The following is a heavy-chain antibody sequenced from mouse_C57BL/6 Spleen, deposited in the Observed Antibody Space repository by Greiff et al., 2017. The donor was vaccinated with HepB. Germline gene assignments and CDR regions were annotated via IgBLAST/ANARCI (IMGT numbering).Heavy chain of an antibody. D-gene: IGHD1-1*01. Sequence: VQLQQSGPELVKPGASVKISCKASGYAFSSSWMNWVKQRPGKGLEWIGRIYPGDGDTNYNGKFKGKATLTADKSSSTAYMQLSSLTSEDSAVYFCARSLTTVVAFDYWGQSTTLTVSS. CDR3: ARSLTTVVAFDY. CDR1: GYAFSSSW. V-gene: IGHV1-82*01. CDR2: IYPGDGDT. J-gene: IGHJ2*01.